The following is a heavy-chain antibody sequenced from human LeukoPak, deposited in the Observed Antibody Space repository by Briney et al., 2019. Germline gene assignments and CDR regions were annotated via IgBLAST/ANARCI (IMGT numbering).Heavy chain of an antibody. CDR2: ISAYNGNT. J-gene: IGHJ4*02. V-gene: IGHV1-18*01. CDR1: GYTFTSYG. CDR3: ARVIPYYDILTGYYPYYFDY. Sequence: GASVKVSCKASGYTFTSYGIGWVRQAPGQGLEWMGWISAYNGNTNYAQKLQGRVTMTTDTSTSTAYMELRSLRSDDTAVYYCARVIPYYDILTGYYPYYFDYWGQGTLVTVSS. D-gene: IGHD3-9*01.